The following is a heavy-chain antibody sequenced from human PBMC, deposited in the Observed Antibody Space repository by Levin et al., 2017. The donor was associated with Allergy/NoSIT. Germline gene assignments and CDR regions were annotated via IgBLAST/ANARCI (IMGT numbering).Heavy chain of an antibody. CDR2: IDWDDDK. CDR1: GFSLSTRGMC. J-gene: IGHJ5*02. V-gene: IGHV2-70*13. D-gene: IGHD3-22*01. CDR3: ARPSSFDSSGYYSGRGWLDP. Sequence: SGPTLVKTTQTLTLTCTFSGFSLSTRGMCVSWIRQTPGKALEWLALIDWDDDKYYSTSLQTRLTISRDTSKTQVVLTMTNMDPVDTATYYCARPSSFDSSGYYSGRGWLDPWGQGTLVTVSS.